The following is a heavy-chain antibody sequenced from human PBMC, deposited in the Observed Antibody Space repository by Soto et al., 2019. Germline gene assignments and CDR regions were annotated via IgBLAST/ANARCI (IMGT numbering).Heavy chain of an antibody. V-gene: IGHV1-69*13. D-gene: IGHD6-13*01. Sequence: SVKVSCKASGGTFSSYAISWVRQAPGQGLKRMRGIITIFSTANYAQKFQGRVTITADESTSTAYMELSSLRSEDTAVYYCARSIAAAGPKWVKGYYYYYGMDVWGQGTTVTVSS. CDR2: IITIFSTA. J-gene: IGHJ6*02. CDR3: ARSIAAAGPKWVKGYYYYYGMDV. CDR1: GGTFSSYA.